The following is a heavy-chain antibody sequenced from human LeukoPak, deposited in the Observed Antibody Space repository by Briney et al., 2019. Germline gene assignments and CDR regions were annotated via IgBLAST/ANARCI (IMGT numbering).Heavy chain of an antibody. CDR3: ARGDGSPGTEIDY. D-gene: IGHD1-14*01. V-gene: IGHV4-59*01. CDR2: IYYTGRI. Sequence: SETLSLTCTVSGGSISSCFWSWIRQPPGKGLEWIGYIYYTGRINYNPSLKSRVTMSVDTSKNQFSLKLSSVTAADTAMYYCARGDGSPGTEIDYWGQGTLVTVSS. CDR1: GGSISSCF. J-gene: IGHJ4*02.